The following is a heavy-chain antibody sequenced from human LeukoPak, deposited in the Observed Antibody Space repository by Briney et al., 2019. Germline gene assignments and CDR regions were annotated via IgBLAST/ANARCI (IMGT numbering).Heavy chain of an antibody. CDR1: GYTFTSYG. D-gene: IGHD2-2*01. CDR3: ARDRGDIVVVPAAGSIWFDP. V-gene: IGHV1-18*01. J-gene: IGHJ5*02. CDR2: ISAYNGNT. Sequence: ASVKVSCKASGYTFTSYGISWVRQAPGQGLEWMGWISAYNGNTNYAQKLQGRVTMTTDTSTSTAYMELRSLRSDDTAVYYCARDRGDIVVVPAAGSIWFDPWGQGTLVTVSS.